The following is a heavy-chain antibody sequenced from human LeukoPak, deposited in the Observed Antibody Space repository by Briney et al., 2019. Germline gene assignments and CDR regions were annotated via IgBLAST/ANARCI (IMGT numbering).Heavy chain of an antibody. CDR3: ARPHYDILAGYSLGAFDI. CDR2: INHSGST. D-gene: IGHD3-9*01. Sequence: SETLSLTCAVYGGSFSGYYWSWIRQPPGKGLEWIGEINHSGSTNYNPSLKSRVTISVDTSKNQFSLKLSSVTAADTAVYYCARPHYDILAGYSLGAFDIWGQGTKVTVSS. J-gene: IGHJ3*02. CDR1: GGSFSGYY. V-gene: IGHV4-34*01.